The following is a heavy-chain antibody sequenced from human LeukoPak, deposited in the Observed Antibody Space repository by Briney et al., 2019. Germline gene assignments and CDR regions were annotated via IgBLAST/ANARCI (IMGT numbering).Heavy chain of an antibody. V-gene: IGHV3-53*01. D-gene: IGHD3-10*01. CDR3: AGESGFGHLFPYCMDV. CDR1: GFRVSNNY. CDR2: LFSGGNS. J-gene: IGHJ6*02. Sequence: GGSLRLSCAASGFRVSNNYMSWGRQAPGKVLEWVSVLFSGGNSYYADSVMGRFNISRVNSQNILYLQMNRLGAEDTATYYCAGESGFGHLFPYCMDVWGQGTTVTVSS.